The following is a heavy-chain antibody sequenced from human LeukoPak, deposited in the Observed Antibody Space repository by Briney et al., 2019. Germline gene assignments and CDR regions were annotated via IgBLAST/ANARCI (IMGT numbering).Heavy chain of an antibody. CDR2: VNPNSGGT. J-gene: IGHJ4*02. Sequence: ASVQVSCKASGYTFTDYYMHWVRQAPGQALEWVGWVNPNSGGTNYAQKFQGRVTMTRDTSISTAYMELSRLRSDDTAIYYCARIHCSSTSCYFFDYWGQGTLVTVSS. V-gene: IGHV1-2*02. CDR1: GYTFTDYY. D-gene: IGHD2-2*01. CDR3: ARIHCSSTSCYFFDY.